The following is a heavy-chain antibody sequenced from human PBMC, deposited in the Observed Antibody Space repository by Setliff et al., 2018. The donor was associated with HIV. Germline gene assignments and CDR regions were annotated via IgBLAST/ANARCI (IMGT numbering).Heavy chain of an antibody. D-gene: IGHD6-13*01. V-gene: IGHV4-34*01. CDR2: INHSGST. J-gene: IGHJ4*02. CDR3: ARGLSSPFAAGL. CDR1: GGSFSDYY. Sequence: PSETLSLTCAVYGGSFSDYYWSWIRQPPGKGLEWIGEINHSGSTNYNPSLKSRVTISVDTSKNQFSLKLSSLTSADTAVYYCARGLSSPFAAGLWGQGTLVTVSS.